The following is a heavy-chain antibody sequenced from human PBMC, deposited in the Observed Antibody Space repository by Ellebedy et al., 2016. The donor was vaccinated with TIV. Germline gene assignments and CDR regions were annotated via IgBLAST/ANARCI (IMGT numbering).Heavy chain of an antibody. CDR3: AKDLELRFFKMEAFDI. V-gene: IGHV3-9*01. CDR2: ISWNSGSI. D-gene: IGHD3-3*01. J-gene: IGHJ3*02. Sequence: GGSLRLXCAASGFTFDDYAMHWVRQAPGRGLEWVSGISWNSGSIGYADSVKDRFTISRDNAKNSLYLQMNSLRTEDTALYYCAKDLELRFFKMEAFDIWGQGTMVTVSS. CDR1: GFTFDDYA.